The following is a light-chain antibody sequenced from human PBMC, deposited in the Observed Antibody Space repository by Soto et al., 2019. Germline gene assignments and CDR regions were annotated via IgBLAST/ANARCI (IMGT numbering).Light chain of an antibody. CDR3: ASWDDSLNGWV. CDR2: SNN. V-gene: IGLV1-44*01. CDR1: TSNIGSNT. Sequence: QSVLTQPPSASGTPGQRVTISCSGSTSNIGSNTVNWYHQLPGTAPKLLIYSNNQRPSGVPDRFSVSKSGTSASLAISRLQSEDEADYYCASWDDSLNGWVFGGGTQLTVL. J-gene: IGLJ3*02.